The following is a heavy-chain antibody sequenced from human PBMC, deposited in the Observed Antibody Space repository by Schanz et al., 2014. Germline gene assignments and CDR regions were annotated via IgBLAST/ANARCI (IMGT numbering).Heavy chain of an antibody. CDR3: AGDKSDDDSAEYGMDV. D-gene: IGHD3-22*01. V-gene: IGHV3-53*01. CDR1: GFSVSSNY. J-gene: IGHJ6*02. Sequence: VQLLESGGGLFKPGGSLRLSCAASGFSVSSNYMSWVRQAPGKGLEWVSVIYRGGSTYYADSVKGRFTISRDNSKNTLYLQRNSLRAEDAVVYRGAGDKSDDDSAEYGMDVWGQGTTVTVSS. CDR2: IYRGGST.